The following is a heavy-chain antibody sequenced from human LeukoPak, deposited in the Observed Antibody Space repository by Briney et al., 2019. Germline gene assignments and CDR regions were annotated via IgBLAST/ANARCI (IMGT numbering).Heavy chain of an antibody. D-gene: IGHD4-17*01. CDR2: ITGTSAT. CDR1: GFTFGASP. CDR3: AKDLHGDYAHVSY. Sequence: GGSLTLSCTASGFTFGASPMHWVRQASGKGLEWVGRITGTSATAYAASVKGRFTISRDNSKNTLYLQMNSLRAEDTAVYYCAKDLHGDYAHVSYWGQGTLVTVSS. V-gene: IGHV3-73*01. J-gene: IGHJ4*02.